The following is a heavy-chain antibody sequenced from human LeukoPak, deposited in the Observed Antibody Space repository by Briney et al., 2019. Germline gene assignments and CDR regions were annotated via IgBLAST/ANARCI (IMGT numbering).Heavy chain of an antibody. CDR1: GFTFSDYG. CDR2: IANDGRDK. J-gene: IGHJ1*01. D-gene: IGHD3-22*01. Sequence: PGGSLRLSCAASGFTFSDYGMHWVRQAPGKGLEWVAVIANDGRDKKYADSVRGRFTISRDNSKNTLYLQMNSLRAEDTAVYYCARDRSPMIVGGYFQHWGQGTLVTVSS. V-gene: IGHV3-30*03. CDR3: ARDRSPMIVGGYFQH.